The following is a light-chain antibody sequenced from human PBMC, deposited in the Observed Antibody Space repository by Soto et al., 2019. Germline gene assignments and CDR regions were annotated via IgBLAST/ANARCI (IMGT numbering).Light chain of an antibody. CDR3: QQYSNWPIT. CDR1: QTVLSN. V-gene: IGKV3-15*01. Sequence: EIVLTQSPGTLSLSPGERATLSCRASQTVLSNLAWYQQKPGQAPRLLIYGASTRATGIPARFSGSGSGTEFTLTISSLQSEDFAVYYCQQYSNWPITFGQGTRLEIK. CDR2: GAS. J-gene: IGKJ5*01.